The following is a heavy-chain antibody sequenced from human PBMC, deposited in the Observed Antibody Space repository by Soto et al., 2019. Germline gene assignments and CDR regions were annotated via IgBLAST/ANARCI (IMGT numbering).Heavy chain of an antibody. D-gene: IGHD1-26*01. CDR1: GFTFSDHY. CDR3: IDAGSSACDS. CDR2: IRNKARSYTT. J-gene: IGHJ4*02. V-gene: IGHV3-72*01. Sequence: EVQLVESGGDLVQPGGSLRLSCVASGFTFSDHYMDWVRQAPGKGLEWVGLIRNKARSYTTAYAASARGSFTISRDDSKTSLDLQMNTRKTEDTAVYYCIDAGSSACDSWGQGTLVTVSS.